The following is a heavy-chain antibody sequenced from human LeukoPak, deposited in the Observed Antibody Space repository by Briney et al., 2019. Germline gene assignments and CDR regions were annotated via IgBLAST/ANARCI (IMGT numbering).Heavy chain of an antibody. D-gene: IGHD2-2*01. CDR2: KYYSGSA. CDR1: GVSVSDGRYY. Sequence: PSETLSLTCSVSGVSVSDGRYYWTWIRQHPGKGLEWIGYKYYSGSAKYNPSLKSRLTISIDTSKSQFSLHLSSVTAAGTATYYCATPYCSSISCLDVFNMWGQGTRVTVSS. CDR3: ATPYCSSISCLDVFNM. V-gene: IGHV4-31*03. J-gene: IGHJ3*02.